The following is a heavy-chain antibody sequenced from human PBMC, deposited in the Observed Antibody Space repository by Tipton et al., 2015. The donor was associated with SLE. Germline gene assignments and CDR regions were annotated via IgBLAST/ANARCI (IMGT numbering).Heavy chain of an antibody. CDR1: GASITSYY. D-gene: IGHD5-18*01. CDR2: IYYTGTT. V-gene: IGHV4-59*12. CDR3: ARLHGYSYGLNWFDP. J-gene: IGHJ5*02. Sequence: TLSLTCTVSGASITSYYWGWIRPPPGKGLEWIGYIYYTGTTYSNPSLKSRVTISVDTSKNQFSLRVTSVIAADTAVYYCARLHGYSYGLNWFDPWGQGTLISVSS.